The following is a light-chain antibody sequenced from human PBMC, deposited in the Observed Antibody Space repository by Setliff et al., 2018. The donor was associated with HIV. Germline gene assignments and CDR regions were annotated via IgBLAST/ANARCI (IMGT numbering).Light chain of an antibody. J-gene: IGLJ3*02. V-gene: IGLV2-14*03. CDR3: SSYTASRALV. CDR2: DVH. CDR1: SSDVVGYDY. Sequence: QSALAQPSSVSGSPGQSITISCTGSSSDVVGYDYVAWYQQHPGKTPELLIFDVHTRPSGVSHRFSGSKSGNTASLTISGLQAEDEADYYCSSYTASRALVFGGGTKVTVL.